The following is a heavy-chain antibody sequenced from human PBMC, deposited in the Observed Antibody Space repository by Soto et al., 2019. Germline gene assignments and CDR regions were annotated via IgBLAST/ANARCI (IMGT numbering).Heavy chain of an antibody. Sequence: GGSLRLSCAASGFTFSDYLMSWVRQAPGTGLEWVANIRQDGSERYCVDSVKGRFTISRDNAKNSLYLQMNSLRAEDTAVYYCARELSNPPRGHYYYYMDVWGKGTTVTVSS. V-gene: IGHV3-7*01. CDR2: IRQDGSER. CDR1: GFTFSDYL. D-gene: IGHD4-4*01. J-gene: IGHJ6*03. CDR3: ARELSNPPRGHYYYYMDV.